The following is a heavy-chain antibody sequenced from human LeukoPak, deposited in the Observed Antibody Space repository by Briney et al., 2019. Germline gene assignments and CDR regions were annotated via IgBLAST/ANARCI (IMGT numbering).Heavy chain of an antibody. Sequence: KSSETLSLTCGVSGGSITNTNYWSWVRQPPGKGLEWIGEVNLQGSTNYNPSLMGRVAISVDTSENHISLQVTSVTAADTAVYYCAREGGPYRPLDYSGQGTLVTVSS. J-gene: IGHJ4*02. CDR1: GGSITNTNY. CDR3: AREGGPYRPLDY. CDR2: VNLQGST. V-gene: IGHV4-4*02.